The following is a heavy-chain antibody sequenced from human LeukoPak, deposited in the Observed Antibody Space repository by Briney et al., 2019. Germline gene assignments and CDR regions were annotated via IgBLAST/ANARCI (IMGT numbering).Heavy chain of an antibody. V-gene: IGHV3-7*01. J-gene: IGHJ4*02. CDR1: GFTFSSYA. CDR3: ASEYY. CDR2: IKQDGSEK. Sequence: GGSLRLSCAASGFTFSSYAMSWVRQAPGKGLEWVANIKQDGSEKYYVDSVKGRFTISRDNAKNSLYLQMNSLRAEDTAVYYCASEYYWGQGTLVTVSS.